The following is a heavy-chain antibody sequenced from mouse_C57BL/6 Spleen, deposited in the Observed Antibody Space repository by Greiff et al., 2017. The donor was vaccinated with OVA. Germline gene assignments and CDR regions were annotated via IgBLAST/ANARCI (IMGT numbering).Heavy chain of an antibody. V-gene: IGHV5-4*01. D-gene: IGHD1-1*01. CDR1: GFTFSSYA. CDR3: ARGPSTVVGGKNYFDY. J-gene: IGHJ2*01. CDR2: ISDGGSYT. Sequence: EVQLMESGGGLVKPGGSLKLSCAASGFTFSSYAMSWVRQTPEQRLEWVATISDGGSYTYYPDNVKGRFTISRDNAKNNLYLQMSQLKSEDTAMYYCARGPSTVVGGKNYFDYWGQGTTLTVSS.